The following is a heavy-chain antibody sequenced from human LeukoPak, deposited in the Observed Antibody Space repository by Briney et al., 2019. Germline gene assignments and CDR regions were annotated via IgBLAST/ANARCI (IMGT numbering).Heavy chain of an antibody. J-gene: IGHJ4*02. CDR2: ISSSSSYI. D-gene: IGHD3-22*01. V-gene: IGHV3-21*01. CDR1: GITLSNYS. CDR3: ARADSSGYEDY. Sequence: GGSLRLSCVVSGITLSNYSMNWVRQAPGKGLEWVSSISSSSSYIYYADSVKGRFTISRDNAKNSLYLQMNSLRAEDTAVYYCARADSSGYEDYWGQGTLVTVSS.